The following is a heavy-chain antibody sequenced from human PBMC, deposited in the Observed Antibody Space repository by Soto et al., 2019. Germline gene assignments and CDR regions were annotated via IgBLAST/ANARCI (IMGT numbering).Heavy chain of an antibody. CDR2: IYYSGST. J-gene: IGHJ6*02. Sequence: SETLSLTCTVSGGSISSSSYYWGWIRQPPGKGLEWIGSIYYSGSTYYNPSLKSRVTISVDTSKNQFSLKLSSVTAADTAVYYCVRGFGELLGFGYYYGMDVWGQGTTVTVSS. V-gene: IGHV4-39*01. CDR3: VRGFGELLGFGYYYGMDV. D-gene: IGHD3-10*01. CDR1: GGSISSSSYY.